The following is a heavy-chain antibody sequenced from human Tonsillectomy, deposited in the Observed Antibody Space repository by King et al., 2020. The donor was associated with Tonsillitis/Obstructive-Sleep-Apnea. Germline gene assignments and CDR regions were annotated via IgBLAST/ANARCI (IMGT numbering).Heavy chain of an antibody. CDR2: ISAYNGNT. CDR1: GYTFTSYG. J-gene: IGHJ5*02. V-gene: IGHV1-18*01. Sequence: QLVQSGAEVKKPGASVKVSCKASGYTFTSYGISWVRQAPGQGLEWMGWISAYNGNTNYAQKLQGRVTMTTDTSTSTAYMELTSLRSDDTAVYYCAAGIAPDYPRRDNWFDPWGQGTLVTVSS. CDR3: AAGIAPDYPRRDNWFDP. D-gene: IGHD6-13*01.